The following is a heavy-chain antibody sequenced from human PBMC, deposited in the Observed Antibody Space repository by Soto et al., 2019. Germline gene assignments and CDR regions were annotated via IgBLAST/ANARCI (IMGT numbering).Heavy chain of an antibody. Sequence: XETLSLTCSVSGGSISNRNYYWAWVRQPPGKGLEWIGNIYYDGSTYYHPSFRGRLTISVDTSKNHFSLKLGSLTAADTAIYYRASLQVPGNFDYWGQGTLVTVSS. CDR3: ASLQVPGNFDY. CDR2: IYYDGST. J-gene: IGHJ4*02. CDR1: GGSISNRNYY. D-gene: IGHD1-1*01. V-gene: IGHV4-39*02.